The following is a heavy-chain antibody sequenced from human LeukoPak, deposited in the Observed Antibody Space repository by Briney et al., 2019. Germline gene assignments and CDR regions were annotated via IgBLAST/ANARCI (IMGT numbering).Heavy chain of an antibody. CDR2: ISGSGGST. CDR1: GFTFSSYA. Sequence: GGSLRLSCAASGFTFSSYAMSWVRQATGKGLEWDSAISGSGGSTYYADSVKGRFTISRDNSKNTLYLQMNSLRAEDTAVYYCAKDHFSGSYYYADYWGQGTLVTVSS. CDR3: AKDHFSGSYYYADY. V-gene: IGHV3-23*01. D-gene: IGHD1-26*01. J-gene: IGHJ4*02.